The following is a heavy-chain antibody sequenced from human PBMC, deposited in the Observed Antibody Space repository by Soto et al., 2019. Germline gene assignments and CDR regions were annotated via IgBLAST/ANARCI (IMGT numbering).Heavy chain of an antibody. CDR3: ASTSGSRPFDY. J-gene: IGHJ4*02. Sequence: SETLSLTCSVSGASVSSGSHYWSWIRQSPGKGLEWIGFIYYSGSTYYNPSLKSRVTISVDTSKNQFSLKLSSVTAADTAVYYCASTSGSRPFDYWGQGTLVTVSS. D-gene: IGHD1-26*01. V-gene: IGHV4-39*01. CDR2: IYYSGST. CDR1: GASVSSGSHY.